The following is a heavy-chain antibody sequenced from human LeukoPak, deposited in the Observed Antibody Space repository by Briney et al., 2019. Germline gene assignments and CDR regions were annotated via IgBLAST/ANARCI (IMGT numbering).Heavy chain of an antibody. CDR3: TKSNSGDSPKRTFDY. CDR2: ISGSGGST. J-gene: IGHJ4*02. CDR1: GFTFSSYA. Sequence: GGSLRLSCVASGFTFSSYAMSWVRQAPGKGLEWVSAISGSGGSTYYADSVKGRFTISRDNSKNTLYLQMNSLRAEDAAVYYCTKSNSGDSPKRTFDYWGQGTLVTVSS. D-gene: IGHD2-15*01. V-gene: IGHV3-23*01.